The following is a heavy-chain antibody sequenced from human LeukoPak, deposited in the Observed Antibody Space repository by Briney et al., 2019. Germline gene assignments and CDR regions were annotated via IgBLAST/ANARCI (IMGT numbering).Heavy chain of an antibody. CDR1: GFTVSSNY. CDR2: IYSGGST. CDR3: ARDSPRGAFDI. Sequence: GGSLRLSCAASGFTVSSNYMSWVRQAPGKGLEWVSVIYSGGSTYYADSVKGRFTISRDNSKNMLYLQMNSLRAEDTAVYYCARDSPRGAFDIWGQGTMVTVSS. J-gene: IGHJ3*02. V-gene: IGHV3-53*01.